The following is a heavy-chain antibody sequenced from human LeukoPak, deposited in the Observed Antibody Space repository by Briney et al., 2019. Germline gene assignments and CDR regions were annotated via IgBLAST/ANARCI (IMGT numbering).Heavy chain of an antibody. CDR3: ARTEESGYNYGYFGYYYYMDV. V-gene: IGHV4-39*07. Sequence: SETLSLTCTVSGGSISSSSYYWGWIRPPPGTGLEWIGRIYYSGSPYYNPSLKSRVTISVDTSKNQGSLKLTSVPAADTAVYYCARTEESGYNYGYFGYYYYMDVWGKWTTVTVSS. CDR2: IYYSGSP. J-gene: IGHJ6*03. D-gene: IGHD5-18*01. CDR1: GGSISSSSYY.